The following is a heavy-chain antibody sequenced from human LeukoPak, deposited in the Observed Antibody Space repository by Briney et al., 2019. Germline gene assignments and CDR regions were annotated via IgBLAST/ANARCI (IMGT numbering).Heavy chain of an antibody. Sequence: ASVKVSCKASGYTFTSYYMHWVRQAPGQGLEWMGIINPSGGSTSYAQKFQGRVTMTRDTSTSTVYMELSSLRSEDTAVYYCARVFGSYYYDSSGSRMGDYWGQGTLVTVSS. CDR3: ARVFGSYYYDSSGSRMGDY. V-gene: IGHV1-46*01. CDR1: GYTFTSYY. CDR2: INPSGGST. D-gene: IGHD3-22*01. J-gene: IGHJ4*02.